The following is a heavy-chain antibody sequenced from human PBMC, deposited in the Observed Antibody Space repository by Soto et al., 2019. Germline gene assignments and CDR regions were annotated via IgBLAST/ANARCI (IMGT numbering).Heavy chain of an antibody. CDR1: GGSISSSSYY. J-gene: IGHJ4*02. Sequence: QLQLQESGPGLVKPSETLSLTCTVSGGSISSSSYYWGWIRQPPGKGLEGIGSLYYSGSTYYNPTLKSRVTISADTSKNQFSLKLTSVTAADTAVYYCARQVTVRGDTQRYYFDYWGQGTLVTVSS. CDR2: LYYSGST. D-gene: IGHD3-10*01. V-gene: IGHV4-39*01. CDR3: ARQVTVRGDTQRYYFDY.